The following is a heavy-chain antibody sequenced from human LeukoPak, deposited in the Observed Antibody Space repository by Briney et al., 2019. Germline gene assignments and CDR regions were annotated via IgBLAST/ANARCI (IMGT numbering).Heavy chain of an antibody. CDR2: IYYSGST. J-gene: IGHJ3*02. V-gene: IGHV4-59*08. CDR1: GGSLTNYY. Sequence: SETLSLTCTVSGGSLTNYYWSWLRQPPGKGLQWIGYIYYSGSTSYNSSLESQVTISVDTSKNQLSLKLSSVTAADTAVYYCARNLAVGSSSWLDAFDIWGQGTMVTVSS. CDR3: ARNLAVGSSSWLDAFDI. D-gene: IGHD6-13*01.